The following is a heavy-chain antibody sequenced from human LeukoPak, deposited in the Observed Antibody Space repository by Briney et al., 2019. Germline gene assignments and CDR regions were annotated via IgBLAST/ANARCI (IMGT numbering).Heavy chain of an antibody. CDR2: FDPEDGET. CDR3: WFYSSPWEAFDI. D-gene: IGHD6-13*01. J-gene: IGHJ3*02. V-gene: IGHV1-24*01. CDR1: GYTLTELS. Sequence: ASVKVSCKVSGYTLTELSMHWVRQAPGKGLEWMGGFDPEDGETIYAQKFQGRVTMTRNTSISTAYMELSSLRSEDTAVYYCWFYSSPWEAFDIWGQGTMVTVSS.